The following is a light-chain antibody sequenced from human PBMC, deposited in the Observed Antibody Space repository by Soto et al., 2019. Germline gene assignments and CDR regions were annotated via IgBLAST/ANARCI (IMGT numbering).Light chain of an antibody. J-gene: IGKJ4*01. Sequence: EIVMTQSPATLSVSPGERATLSCRASQSVSSNLAWYQQKPGQAPRLLIYGASTRAPGIPARFSGSGSGTEFTLTISSLQSEDFAVYYCQQYNNWPLPFGGGTKVQIK. CDR2: GAS. CDR3: QQYNNWPLP. V-gene: IGKV3-15*01. CDR1: QSVSSN.